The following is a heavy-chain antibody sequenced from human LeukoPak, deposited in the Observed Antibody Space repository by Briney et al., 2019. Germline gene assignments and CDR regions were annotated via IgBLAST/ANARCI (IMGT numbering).Heavy chain of an antibody. D-gene: IGHD5-18*01. J-gene: IGHJ4*02. CDR2: IYYSGST. Sequence: PSETLSLTCTVSGGSISSYYWSWIRQPPGKGLEWIGYIYYSGSTNYNPSLKSRVTISVDTSKNQFSLKLSSVTAADTAVYYCARDVGFEYRYGIDYWGQGTLVTVSS. V-gene: IGHV4-59*01. CDR1: GGSISSYY. CDR3: ARDVGFEYRYGIDY.